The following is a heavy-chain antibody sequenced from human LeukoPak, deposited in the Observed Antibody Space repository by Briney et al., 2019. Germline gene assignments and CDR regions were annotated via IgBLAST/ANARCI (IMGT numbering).Heavy chain of an antibody. J-gene: IGHJ4*02. CDR2: IKQDGSEK. Sequence: GGSLRLSCAASGFTFSNYWMNWVRQAPGKGLEWVANIKQDGSEKYYVDSVKGRFIISRDNAKNSLYLQMNSLRAEDTAVYYCATGSYDFWSNFGLGPYWGQGTLVTVSS. CDR3: ATGSYDFWSNFGLGPY. D-gene: IGHD3-3*01. V-gene: IGHV3-7*01. CDR1: GFTFSNYW.